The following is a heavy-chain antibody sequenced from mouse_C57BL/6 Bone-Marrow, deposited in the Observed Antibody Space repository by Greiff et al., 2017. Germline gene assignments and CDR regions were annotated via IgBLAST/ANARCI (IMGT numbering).Heavy chain of an antibody. Sequence: EVQRVESGGGLVKPGGSLKLSCAASGFTFSSYAMSWVRQTPEKRLEWVATISDGGSYTYYPDNVKGRFTISRDNAKNNLYLQMSHLKSEDTAMYYCAREGDGTDAMDYWGQGTSVTVSS. CDR1: GFTFSSYA. D-gene: IGHD4-1*01. CDR3: AREGDGTDAMDY. J-gene: IGHJ4*01. CDR2: ISDGGSYT. V-gene: IGHV5-4*01.